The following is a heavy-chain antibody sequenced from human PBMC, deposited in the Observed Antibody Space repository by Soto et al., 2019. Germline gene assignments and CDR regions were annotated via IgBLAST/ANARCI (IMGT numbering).Heavy chain of an antibody. Sequence: QLQLQESGPGLVKPSETLSLTCTVSGGSISSSSYYWGWIRQPPGKGLEWIGSIYYSGSTYYNPSLKSRVXXSXDXXKNQFSLKLSSVTAADTAVYYCARTSSSGWDDFDYWGQGTLVTVSS. CDR3: ARTSSSGWDDFDY. CDR2: IYYSGST. CDR1: GGSISSSSYY. J-gene: IGHJ4*02. D-gene: IGHD6-19*01. V-gene: IGHV4-39*01.